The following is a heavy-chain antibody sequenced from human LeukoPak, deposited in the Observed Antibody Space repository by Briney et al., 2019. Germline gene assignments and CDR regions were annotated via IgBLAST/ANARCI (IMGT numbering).Heavy chain of an antibody. Sequence: PSETLSLTCVVYGGSFSGYYWSWIRQPPGKGLEWIGYIYYSGSTNYNPSLKSRVTISVDTSKNQFSLKLSSVTAADTAVYYCARLHILNYYYYGMDVWGQGTTVTVSS. CDR2: IYYSGST. D-gene: IGHD2-21*01. CDR1: GGSFSGYY. J-gene: IGHJ6*02. CDR3: ARLHILNYYYYGMDV. V-gene: IGHV4-59*08.